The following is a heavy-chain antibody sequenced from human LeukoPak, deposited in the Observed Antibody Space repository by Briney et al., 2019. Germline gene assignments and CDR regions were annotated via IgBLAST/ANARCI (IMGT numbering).Heavy chain of an antibody. CDR1: GFTFSSYA. CDR3: AKDPGVVPAHYFDY. D-gene: IGHD2-2*01. Sequence: TGVSLRLSCAASGFTFSSYAMNWVRQAPGKGLEWVSGTGSTGVSTFYADSVKGRFTVSRDNSKNTLSLQMNSLRAEDTAVYYCAKDPGVVPAHYFDYWGQGTLVTVSS. CDR2: TGSTGVST. V-gene: IGHV3-23*01. J-gene: IGHJ4*02.